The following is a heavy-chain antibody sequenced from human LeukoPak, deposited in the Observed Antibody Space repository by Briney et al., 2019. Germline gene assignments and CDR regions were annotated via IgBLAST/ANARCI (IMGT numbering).Heavy chain of an antibody. CDR3: ARKMDYDILTTAFDY. D-gene: IGHD3-9*01. Sequence: PSETLSLTCTVSGGSISSSSYYWGWIRQPPGKGLERIGSIYYSGSTYYNPSLKSRVTISVDTSKYQFSLKLSSVTAADTAVYYCARKMDYDILTTAFDYWGQGTLVTVSS. CDR2: IYYSGST. V-gene: IGHV4-39*01. J-gene: IGHJ4*02. CDR1: GGSISSSSYY.